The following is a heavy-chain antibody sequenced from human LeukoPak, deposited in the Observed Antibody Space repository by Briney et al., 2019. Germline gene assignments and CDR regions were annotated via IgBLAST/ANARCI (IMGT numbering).Heavy chain of an antibody. CDR2: IYHSGST. V-gene: IGHV4-4*02. CDR1: GFTFSSYAM. CDR3: ARMAFDAFDI. J-gene: IGHJ3*02. D-gene: IGHD3-3*02. Sequence: KAGGSLRLSCAASGFTFSSYAMSWVRQPPGKGLEWIGEIYHSGSTNYNPSLKSRVTISVDKSKNQFSLKLSSVTAADTAVYYCARMAFDAFDIWGQGTMVTVSS.